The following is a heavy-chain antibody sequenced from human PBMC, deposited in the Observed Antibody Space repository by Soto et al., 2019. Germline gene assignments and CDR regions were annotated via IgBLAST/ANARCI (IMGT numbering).Heavy chain of an antibody. CDR1: GFTFSSYA. V-gene: IGHV3-30*18. J-gene: IGHJ4*02. CDR2: ISYDGSTI. D-gene: IGHD6-13*01. Sequence: QVQLVESGGGVVQPGRSLRLSCAASGFTFSSYAMHWVRQAPGKGLEWVAVISYDGSTIYYADSVKGRFSISRDNSKNTLHLEMHNLRPDDTAVYYCVKVGVSSCLYRFYFDYWGQGTLVTVSS. CDR3: VKVGVSSCLYRFYFDY.